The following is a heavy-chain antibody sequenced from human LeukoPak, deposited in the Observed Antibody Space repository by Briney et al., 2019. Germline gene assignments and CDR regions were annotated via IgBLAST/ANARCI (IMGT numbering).Heavy chain of an antibody. Sequence: GGSLRLSCAASGFTFSIYSMNWVRQAPGKGLEWVSSISSSSSYIYYADSVKGRFTISRDNAKNSLYLQMNSLRAEDTAVYYCASVMYYYYGMDVWGQGTTVTVSS. V-gene: IGHV3-21*01. CDR2: ISSSSSYI. D-gene: IGHD2-21*01. J-gene: IGHJ6*02. CDR3: ASVMYYYYGMDV. CDR1: GFTFSIYS.